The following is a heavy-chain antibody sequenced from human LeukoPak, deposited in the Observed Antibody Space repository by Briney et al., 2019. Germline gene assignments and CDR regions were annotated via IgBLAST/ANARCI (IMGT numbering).Heavy chain of an antibody. V-gene: IGHV3-21*01. CDR2: ISSSSSYI. CDR1: GFTFSSYS. CDR3: ATDVEMATIPPTLPDY. Sequence: GGSLRLSCAASGFTFSSYSMNWVRQAPGKGLEWVSSISSSSSYIYYADSAKGRFTISRDNAKNSLYLQMNSLRAEDTAVYYCATDVEMATIPPTLPDYWGQGTLVTVSS. D-gene: IGHD5-12*01. J-gene: IGHJ4*02.